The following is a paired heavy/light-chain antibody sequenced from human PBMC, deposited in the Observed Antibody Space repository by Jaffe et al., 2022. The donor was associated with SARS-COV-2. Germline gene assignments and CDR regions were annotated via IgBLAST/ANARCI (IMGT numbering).Heavy chain of an antibody. J-gene: IGHJ6*02. V-gene: IGHV4-59*01. CDR2: IYNNGKT. Sequence: QVQLQESGPGLVKPSETLSLTCTVSGGSITNYYWNWIRQTPGNGLEWIGYIYNNGKTDYNPSLKSRLTMSVDTSKNQFSLRLSSVTAADTAIYYCVRGDPRGYKDYWGNYFYYGMDVWGQGTTVAVSS. D-gene: IGHD5-12*01. CDR1: GGSITNYY. CDR3: VRGDPRGYKDYWGNYFYYGMDV.
Light chain of an antibody. CDR2: GAS. Sequence: EIVLTQSPGTLSLSPGERATLSCRTSQSVDSSYLAWFQQKPGQAPRLLIYGASSRATGIPDRFSGSVSGTDFTLTISRLEPEDFAVYFCQQYGSSPYTFGQGTKMEIK. J-gene: IGKJ2*01. V-gene: IGKV3-20*01. CDR1: QSVDSSY. CDR3: QQYGSSPYT.